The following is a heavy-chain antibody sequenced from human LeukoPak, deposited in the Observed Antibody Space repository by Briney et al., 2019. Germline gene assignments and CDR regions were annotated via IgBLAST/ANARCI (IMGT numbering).Heavy chain of an antibody. J-gene: IGHJ5*02. V-gene: IGHV4-30-2*01. CDR2: IYHIVNT. D-gene: IGHD3-10*01. CDR3: ARDSYGLGSNYFDP. CDR1: GGSVSSGGSS. Sequence: SETLSLTCTVSGGSVSSGGSSWAWIRQPPGKGLEWIGYIYHIVNTFYNPSLQSRVTISVDRAKNQVSLRLTSVTAADTAVYYCARDSYGLGSNYFDPWGQGTQVTVSS.